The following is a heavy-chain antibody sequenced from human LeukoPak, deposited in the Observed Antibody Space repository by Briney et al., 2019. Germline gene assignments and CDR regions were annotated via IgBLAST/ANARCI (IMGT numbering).Heavy chain of an antibody. CDR1: GFTFSSYE. CDR2: ISISGTTI. V-gene: IGHV3-48*03. J-gene: IGHJ3*02. D-gene: IGHD2-8*01. Sequence: GGSLRLSCAASGFTFSSYEMNWVRQAPGKGLEWVSYISISGTTIYYPDSVKGRFTISRDNAQNLLYLQMNSLRAEDTAVYYCARVVLVDYAFDIWGQGTVVTVSS. CDR3: ARVVLVDYAFDI.